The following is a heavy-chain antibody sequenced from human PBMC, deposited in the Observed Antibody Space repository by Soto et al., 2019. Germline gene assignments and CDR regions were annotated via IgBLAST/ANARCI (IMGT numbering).Heavy chain of an antibody. CDR2: ISYDGSNK. J-gene: IGHJ3*02. V-gene: IGHV3-30-3*01. D-gene: IGHD4-17*01. CDR1: GFTFSSYA. Sequence: SGGSLRLSCAASGFTFSSYAMHWVRQAPCKGLEWVAVISYDGSNKYYADSVKGRFTISRDNSKNTLYLQMNSLRAEDTAVYYYAKEQYGDTNDAFDIWGQGPMLTVSS. CDR3: AKEQYGDTNDAFDI.